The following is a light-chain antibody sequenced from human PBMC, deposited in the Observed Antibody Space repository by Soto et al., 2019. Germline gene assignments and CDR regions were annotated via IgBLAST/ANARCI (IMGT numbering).Light chain of an antibody. CDR3: QQYNSYQGT. CDR1: QSISSW. J-gene: IGKJ1*01. CDR2: DAS. V-gene: IGKV1-5*01. Sequence: DIQMTQSPSTLSASVGDRVTITCRASQSISSWLAWYQQKPGKAPKLLIYDASSLESGVPSRFSGSGSGTEFTLNISSLQPDHFASYYCQQYNSYQGTFGQGTKVQIK.